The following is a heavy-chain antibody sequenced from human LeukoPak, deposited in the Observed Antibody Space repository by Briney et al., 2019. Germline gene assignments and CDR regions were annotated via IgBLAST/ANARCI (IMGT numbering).Heavy chain of an antibody. Sequence: GGSLRLFCAASGFTFDDYAMHWVRHAPGKGLEWGSGISWNSGSIGYADSVKSRFTISRDNAKNSLYLQMNSLRAEDMALYYCAKETDAFDIWGQGTMVTVSS. CDR3: AKETDAFDI. J-gene: IGHJ3*02. V-gene: IGHV3-9*03. CDR2: ISWNSGSI. CDR1: GFTFDDYA.